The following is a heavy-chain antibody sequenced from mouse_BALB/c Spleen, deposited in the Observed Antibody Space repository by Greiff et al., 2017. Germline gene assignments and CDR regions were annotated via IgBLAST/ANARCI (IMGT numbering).Heavy chain of an antibody. Sequence: EVKLVESGGGLVQPGGSLKLSCAASGFTFSSYTMSWVRQTPEKRLEWVAYISNGGGSTYYPDTVKGRFTISRDNAKNTLYLQMSSLKSEDTAMYYCARDGYYYAMDYWGQGTSVTVSS. V-gene: IGHV5-12-2*01. CDR3: ARDGYYYAMDY. CDR2: ISNGGGST. CDR1: GFTFSSYT. J-gene: IGHJ4*01.